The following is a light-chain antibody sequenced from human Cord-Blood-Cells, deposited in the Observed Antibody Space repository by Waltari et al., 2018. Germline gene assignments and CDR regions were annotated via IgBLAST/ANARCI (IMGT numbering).Light chain of an antibody. CDR1: QSVSSY. J-gene: IGKJ3*01. CDR3: QQRSNWPLT. Sequence: ETVLTQSPATLSLSPGERATLSCRASQSVSSYLAWYQQKPAQAPRLLIYDASNRATGIPARFSGSGSGTDFTLTISSLEPEDFAVYYCQQRSNWPLTFGPGTKVDIK. CDR2: DAS. V-gene: IGKV3-11*01.